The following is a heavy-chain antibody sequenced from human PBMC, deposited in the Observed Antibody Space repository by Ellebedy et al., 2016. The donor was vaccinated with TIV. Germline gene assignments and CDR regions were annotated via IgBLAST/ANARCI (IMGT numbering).Heavy chain of an antibody. CDR3: VKDAGGKIYGSGSWGLDY. Sequence: GGSLRLSCAASGFTFSSYSMNWVRQAPGKGLEWVSYISSSSSTIYYADSVKGRFTISRDNSRNTLYLQMSSLRAEDTAVYYCVKDAGGKIYGSGSWGLDYWGQGTLVTVSS. J-gene: IGHJ4*02. CDR1: GFTFSSYS. D-gene: IGHD3-10*01. V-gene: IGHV3-48*01. CDR2: ISSSSSTI.